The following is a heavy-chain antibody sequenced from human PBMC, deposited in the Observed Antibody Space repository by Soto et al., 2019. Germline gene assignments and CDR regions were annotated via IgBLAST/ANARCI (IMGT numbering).Heavy chain of an antibody. CDR1: GFTFSDYY. CDR3: ARVGLNYDILTGYSTHNLYYFDY. Sequence: QVQLVESGGGLVKPGGSLRLSCAASGFTFSDYYMSWIRQAPGKGLEWVSYISSSGSTIYYADSVKGRFTISRDNAKNSLYLQMNSLRAEDTAVYYCARVGLNYDILTGYSTHNLYYFDYWGQGTLVTVSS. CDR2: ISSSGSTI. J-gene: IGHJ4*02. D-gene: IGHD3-9*01. V-gene: IGHV3-11*01.